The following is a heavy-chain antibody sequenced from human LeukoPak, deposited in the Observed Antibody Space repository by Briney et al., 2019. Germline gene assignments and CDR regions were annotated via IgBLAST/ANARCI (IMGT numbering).Heavy chain of an antibody. CDR1: GFTFSDFG. CDR3: TRQYYDFWSGFYTADYYFDY. V-gene: IGHV3-21*01. J-gene: IGHJ4*02. CDR2: TSSKSRYV. Sequence: GGSLRLSCAASGFTFSDFGMNWVRQAPGEGLEWVSSTSSKSRYVYYADSVKGGFTISRDNAENSLYLQMNSLRVEDSAVYYCTRQYYDFWSGFYTADYYFDYWGQGTLVTVSS. D-gene: IGHD3-3*01.